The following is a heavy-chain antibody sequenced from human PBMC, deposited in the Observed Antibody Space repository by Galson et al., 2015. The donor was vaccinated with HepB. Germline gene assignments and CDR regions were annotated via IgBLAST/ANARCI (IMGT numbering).Heavy chain of an antibody. CDR2: IWYDGSNK. D-gene: IGHD4-17*01. V-gene: IGHV3-33*06. Sequence: SLRLSCAASGFTFSSYGMHWVRQAPGKGLEWVAVIWYDGSNKYYADSVKGRFTISRDNSKNTLYLQMNSLRAEDTAVYYCAKGAVTTFGMDVWGQGTTVTVSS. CDR3: AKGAVTTFGMDV. J-gene: IGHJ6*02. CDR1: GFTFSSYG.